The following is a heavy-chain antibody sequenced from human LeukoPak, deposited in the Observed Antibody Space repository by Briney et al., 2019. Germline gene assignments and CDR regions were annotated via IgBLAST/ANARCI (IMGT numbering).Heavy chain of an antibody. CDR3: ARLSYYRDSSGYYAWFDP. V-gene: IGHV5-51*01. Sequence: GESLKISCKGSGYSFTSYWVGWVRQMPGKGLEWMGIIYPGDSDTRYSPSLQGQVTISADKSISTAYLQWSSLKASDTAKYYCARLSYYRDSSGYYAWFDPWGQGTTVTVSS. CDR1: GYSFTSYW. CDR2: IYPGDSDT. J-gene: IGHJ5*01. D-gene: IGHD3-22*01.